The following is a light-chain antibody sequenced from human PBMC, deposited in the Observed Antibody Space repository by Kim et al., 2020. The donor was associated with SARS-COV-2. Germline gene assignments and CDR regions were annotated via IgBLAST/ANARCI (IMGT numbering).Light chain of an antibody. Sequence: DIVMTQSPLSLPVTPGEPASISCRPSQSLLHSNGYNYLDWYLQKPGQSPQLLIYLGSNRASGVPDRFSGSGSGTDFTLKISRVEAEDVGVYYCMQALQTPRDTFGQGTKLEI. CDR3: MQALQTPRDT. V-gene: IGKV2-28*01. J-gene: IGKJ2*01. CDR1: QSLLHSNGYNY. CDR2: LGS.